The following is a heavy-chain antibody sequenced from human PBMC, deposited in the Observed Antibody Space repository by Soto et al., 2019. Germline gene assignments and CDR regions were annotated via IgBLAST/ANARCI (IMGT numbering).Heavy chain of an antibody. CDR3: ARGGTFAYDTSGYSVY. CDR1: GYTFSAYY. V-gene: IGHV1-2*02. J-gene: IGHJ4*02. D-gene: IGHD3-22*01. Sequence: ASVKVSCKTSGYTFSAYYTHWVRQAPGQGLEWMGWINPKSGGTLYAQKFQGRVTMTRDTSISTAYMELSRLRSDDTAVYYCARGGTFAYDTSGYSVYWGQGTLVTVSS. CDR2: INPKSGGT.